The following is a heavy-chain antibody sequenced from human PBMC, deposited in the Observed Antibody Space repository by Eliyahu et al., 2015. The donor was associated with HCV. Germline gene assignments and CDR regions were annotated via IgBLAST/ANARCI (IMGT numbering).Heavy chain of an antibody. J-gene: IGHJ1*01. D-gene: IGHD3-16*01. V-gene: IGHV5-51*01. CDR2: IYPDDSDV. Sequence: EVQLVQSGAEVKKSGDSLRISCQGSGYHFPSYWLGWVRQMPGKGLEWMGIIYPDDSDVRYNPSFQGQVIISADKSISTAYLQWLNLRASDTAKYYCARHEGRSYDTPHFQHWGQGTLVSVSS. CDR3: ARHEGRSYDTPHFQH. CDR1: GYHFPSYW.